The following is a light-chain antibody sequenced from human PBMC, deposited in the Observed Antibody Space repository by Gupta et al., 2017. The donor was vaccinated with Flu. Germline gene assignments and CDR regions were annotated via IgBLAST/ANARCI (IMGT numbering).Light chain of an antibody. CDR3: SSYTNTNVV. J-gene: IGLJ2*01. V-gene: IGLV2-14*01. CDR2: EVS. Sequence: APKLMIFEVSRRPSGISDRFSGSKSGNTASLTISGLLADDEAYYYCSSYTNTNVVFGGGTKLTVL.